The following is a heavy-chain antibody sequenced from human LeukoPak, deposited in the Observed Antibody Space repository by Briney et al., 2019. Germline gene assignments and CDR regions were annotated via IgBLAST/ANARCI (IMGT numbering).Heavy chain of an antibody. V-gene: IGHV3-74*01. CDR1: KFSFSSYW. D-gene: IGHD2-8*02. CDR3: ARVLTGSWDWFDP. Sequence: GGSLRLSCAASKFSFSSYWMHWVRQAPGKGLVWVSRINSDGSRTNYADSVKGRFTIARDNAKNTLYLQMSSLRAEDTAVYYCARVLTGSWDWFDPWGQGTLVTVSS. J-gene: IGHJ5*02. CDR2: INSDGSRT.